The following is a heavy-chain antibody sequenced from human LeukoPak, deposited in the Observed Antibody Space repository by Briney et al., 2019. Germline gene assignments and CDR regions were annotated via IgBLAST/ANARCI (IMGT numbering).Heavy chain of an antibody. CDR3: ARGIYGGNNYHYYYMDV. Sequence: PSETLSLTCTVSGASISGFYWTWIRQPPGEGLEWIAYVYYSGSTYYNPSLRSRATISVDTSKNQFSLQLTSVTAADAAVYYCARGIYGGNNYHYYYMDVWGKGTTVTVS. D-gene: IGHD4-23*01. J-gene: IGHJ6*03. V-gene: IGHV4-59*01. CDR1: GASISGFY. CDR2: VYYSGST.